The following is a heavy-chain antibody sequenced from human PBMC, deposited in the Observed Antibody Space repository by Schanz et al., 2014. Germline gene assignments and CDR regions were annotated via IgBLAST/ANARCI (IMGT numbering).Heavy chain of an antibody. CDR3: ARDGVDAAAGGNY. J-gene: IGHJ4*02. CDR2: IVGGGGRT. Sequence: EVQLLESGGGLVQPGGSLRLSCAASGFTFSNYAMGWVRQTPGKGLECVSSIVGGGGRTYYADSVKGRFTISRDNSKNTLFLQMDSLRVEDTAVYYCARDGVDAAAGGNYWGQGTLVTVSS. D-gene: IGHD6-13*01. CDR1: GFTFSNYA. V-gene: IGHV3-23*01.